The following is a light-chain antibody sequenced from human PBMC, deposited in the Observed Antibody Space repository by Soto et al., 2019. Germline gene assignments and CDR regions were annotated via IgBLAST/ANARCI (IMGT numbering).Light chain of an antibody. Sequence: QSVLTQPPSASGSPGQSVTISCTGTSSDVGGYNYVSWYQQHPGKAPKLMIYEVSKRPSGVPDRFSGSKSGNTASLTVSGLQAEDEADYYCSSYAGSRIFYVFGTGTKLTVL. CDR1: SSDVGGYNY. V-gene: IGLV2-8*01. CDR3: SSYAGSRIFYV. CDR2: EVS. J-gene: IGLJ1*01.